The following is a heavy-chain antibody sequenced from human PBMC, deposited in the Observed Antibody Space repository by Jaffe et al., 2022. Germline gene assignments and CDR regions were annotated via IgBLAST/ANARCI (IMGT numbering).Heavy chain of an antibody. V-gene: IGHV7-4-1*02. Sequence: QVQLVQSGSELKKPGASVKVSCKASGYTFTSYAMNWVRQAPGQGLEWMGWINTNTGNPTYAQGFTGRFVFSLDTSVSTAYLQISSLKAEDTAVYYCASQKITMVQGVTILDAFDIWGQGTMVTVSS. CDR2: INTNTGNP. D-gene: IGHD3-10*01. CDR1: GYTFTSYA. CDR3: ASQKITMVQGVTILDAFDI. J-gene: IGHJ3*02.